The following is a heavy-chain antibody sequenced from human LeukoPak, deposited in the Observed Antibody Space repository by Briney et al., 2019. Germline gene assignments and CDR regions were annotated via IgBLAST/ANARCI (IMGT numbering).Heavy chain of an antibody. D-gene: IGHD5-12*01. Sequence: GGSLRLSCAASGFTFSSYAMSWVRQAPGRGLEWVSAISGSGGSTYYADSVKGRFTISRDNSKNTLYLQMNSLRAEDTAVYYCANDPAYEWLRLPNYWGQGTLVTVSS. CDR3: ANDPAYEWLRLPNY. J-gene: IGHJ4*02. V-gene: IGHV3-23*01. CDR1: GFTFSSYA. CDR2: ISGSGGST.